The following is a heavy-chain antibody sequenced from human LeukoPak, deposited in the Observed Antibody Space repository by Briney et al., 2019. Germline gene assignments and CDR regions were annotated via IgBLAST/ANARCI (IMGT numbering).Heavy chain of an antibody. CDR3: AKDQGGYYDFWSGYYTVGEYYYYYYGMDV. J-gene: IGHJ6*02. CDR2: ISGSGGGT. D-gene: IGHD3-3*01. CDR1: GVTFSSYV. V-gene: IGHV3-23*01. Sequence: GGSLRLSCEASGVTFSSYVMSWVRQAPGKGPEWVSGISGSGGGTYYADSVKGRFTISRDNSKNTLYLQMNSLRAEDTAVYYCAKDQGGYYDFWSGYYTVGEYYYYYYGMDVWGQGTTVTVSS.